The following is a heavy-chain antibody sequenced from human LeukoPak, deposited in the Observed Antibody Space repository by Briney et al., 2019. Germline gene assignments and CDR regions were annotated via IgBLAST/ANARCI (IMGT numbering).Heavy chain of an antibody. CDR3: ARGGYDFWSGYYTGGVGYGMDV. V-gene: IGHV3-48*01. D-gene: IGHD3-3*01. J-gene: IGHJ6*02. Sequence: PGGSLRLSCAASGFTFSSHSMNWVRQAPGKGLEWVSYISSSSSTIYYADSVKGRFTISRDNAKNSLYLQMNSLRAEDTAVYYCARGGYDFWSGYYTGGVGYGMDVWGQGTTVTVSS. CDR2: ISSSSSTI. CDR1: GFTFSSHS.